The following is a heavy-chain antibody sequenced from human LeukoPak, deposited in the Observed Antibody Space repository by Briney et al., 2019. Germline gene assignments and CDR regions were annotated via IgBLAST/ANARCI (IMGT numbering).Heavy chain of an antibody. CDR1: GGPFNGYY. Sequence: SETLSLTCSIYGGPFNGYYWSWIRQPPGKGLEWIGEINHSGTTNYDPSLKSRVTISADTSKNQFSLKLTSVTAADTATYYCARGGSYPTSNDFWGQGTLVTVSS. CDR3: ARGGSYPTSNDF. D-gene: IGHD3-10*01. CDR2: INHSGTT. J-gene: IGHJ4*02. V-gene: IGHV4-34*01.